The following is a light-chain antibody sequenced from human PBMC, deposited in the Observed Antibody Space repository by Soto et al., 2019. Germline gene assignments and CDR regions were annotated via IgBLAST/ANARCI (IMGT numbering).Light chain of an antibody. Sequence: QAVVTQEPSLTVSPGGPVTLTCASSTGAVTSGHYTNWLQQKPGQAPRALIYSTDTKHSWTPARFSGSLLGGKAALTLSGAQPEDEADYYCLLYYGGAVIFGGGTKLTVL. V-gene: IGLV7-43*01. CDR3: LLYYGGAVI. CDR1: TGAVTSGHY. CDR2: STD. J-gene: IGLJ2*01.